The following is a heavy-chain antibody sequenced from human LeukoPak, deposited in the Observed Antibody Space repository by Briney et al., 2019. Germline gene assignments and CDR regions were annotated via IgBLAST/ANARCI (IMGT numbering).Heavy chain of an antibody. D-gene: IGHD1-26*01. Sequence: GGSLRLSCAASGFTFSSYSMNWVRQAPGKGLEWVSSIISSSSYIYYADSVKGRFTISRDNAKNSLYLQMNSLRAEDTAVYYCARGLVYSGSDYYYYGMDVWGQGTTVTVSS. V-gene: IGHV3-21*01. CDR2: IISSSSYI. J-gene: IGHJ6*02. CDR3: ARGLVYSGSDYYYYGMDV. CDR1: GFTFSSYS.